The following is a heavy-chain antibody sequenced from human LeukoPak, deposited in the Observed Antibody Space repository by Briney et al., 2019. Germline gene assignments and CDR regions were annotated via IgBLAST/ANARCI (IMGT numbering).Heavy chain of an antibody. D-gene: IGHD6-6*01. CDR2: INPNSGGT. J-gene: IGHJ4*02. CDR1: VYTFTSYY. V-gene: IGHV1-2*02. Sequence: GASVKVSCTASVYTFTSYYMHWVRHAPGQGLEWMGWINPNSGGTKYAQKFQGRVTMTRNTSISTAYMELSRLRSDDTAVYYCARLSSLSITSRDYCGEGTLVTVSS. CDR3: ARLSSLSITSRDY.